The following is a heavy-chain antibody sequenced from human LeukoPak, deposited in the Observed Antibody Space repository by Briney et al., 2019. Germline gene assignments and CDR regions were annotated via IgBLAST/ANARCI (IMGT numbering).Heavy chain of an antibody. CDR1: GFTFSSYA. V-gene: IGHV3-23*01. J-gene: IGHJ4*02. CDR2: ISGSGGST. Sequence: GGSLRLSCAASGFTFSSYAMSWVRQAPGKGLEWVSAISGSGGSTYYADSVKGRFTISRDNSKNTLYLQMNSLRAEDTAVYCCARDLNRRPAAAEYDYWGQGTLVTVSS. D-gene: IGHD6-13*01. CDR3: ARDLNRRPAAAEYDY.